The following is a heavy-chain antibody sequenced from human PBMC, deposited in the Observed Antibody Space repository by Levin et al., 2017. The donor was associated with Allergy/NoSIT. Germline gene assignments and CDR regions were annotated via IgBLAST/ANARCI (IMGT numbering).Heavy chain of an antibody. Sequence: SETLSLTCTVSGGSISSGGYYWSWIRQHPGKGLEWIGYIYYSGSTYYNPSLKSRVTISVDTSKNQFSLKLSSVTAADTAVYYCARGPRGYSGKEYFQHWGQGTLVTVSS. CDR1: GGSISSGGYY. CDR3: ARGPRGYSGKEYFQH. D-gene: IGHD5-12*01. CDR2: IYYSGST. V-gene: IGHV4-31*03. J-gene: IGHJ1*01.